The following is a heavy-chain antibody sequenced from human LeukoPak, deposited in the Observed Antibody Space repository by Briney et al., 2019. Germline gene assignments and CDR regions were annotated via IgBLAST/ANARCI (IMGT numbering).Heavy chain of an antibody. CDR1: GFTISSYA. V-gene: IGHV3-23*01. CDR3: AKVGRSGWSSSGGDF. J-gene: IGHJ4*02. D-gene: IGHD6-19*01. CDR2: ISASGGSA. Sequence: PGGSLRLSCAASGFTISSYAMSWVRQAPGKGLEWVSTISASGGSADYADSVKGRFPIARDNSNNTLYLQMNSLRAEDTAVYYCAKVGRSGWSSSGGDFWGQGTLVTVSS.